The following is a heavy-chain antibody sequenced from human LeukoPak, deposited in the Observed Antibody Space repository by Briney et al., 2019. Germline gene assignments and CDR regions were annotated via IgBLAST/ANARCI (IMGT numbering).Heavy chain of an antibody. CDR3: AREAGTSSSGGGSDY. V-gene: IGHV1-8*03. J-gene: IGHJ4*02. Sequence: ASVKVSCKASGYTFTSYDINWVRQATGQGLEWMGWMNPTTGDVGYAQKFQGRVTITRNTSINTAFMELSSLRSEDTAVYYCAREAGTSSSGGGSDYWGQGTLVTVSS. D-gene: IGHD6-13*01. CDR2: MNPTTGDV. CDR1: GYTFTSYD.